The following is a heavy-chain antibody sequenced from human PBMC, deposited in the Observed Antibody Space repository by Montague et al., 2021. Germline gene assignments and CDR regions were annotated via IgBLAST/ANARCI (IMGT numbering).Heavy chain of an antibody. CDR2: ITSDGSGT. J-gene: IGHJ5*01. CDR1: GFSFSSLW. D-gene: IGHD5-18*01. CDR3: VRDRPTAWFDS. Sequence: SLRLSCAASGFSFSSLWMHWVRQAPGKGLVWVSQITSDGSGTNYADSVKGRSTISRDNAKSTLYLQMNSLRDEDTAVYYCVRDRPTAWFDSWGQGTLVTVSS. V-gene: IGHV3-74*01.